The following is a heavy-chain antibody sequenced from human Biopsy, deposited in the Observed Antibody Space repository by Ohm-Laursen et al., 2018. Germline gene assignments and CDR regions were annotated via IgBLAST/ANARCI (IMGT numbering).Heavy chain of an antibody. Sequence: SVKVSCKASGHTLTGHYMHWVRQAPGQGPEWMGWMNPDSGGTKYAQKFQGRVTMTRDTSISTAYMELSSLRSDDTAVYYCARDSGDGSGNYGGCFDTWGQGTLVTVSS. CDR2: MNPDSGGT. J-gene: IGHJ5*02. D-gene: IGHD3-10*01. CDR3: ARDSGDGSGNYGGCFDT. V-gene: IGHV1-2*02. CDR1: GHTLTGHY.